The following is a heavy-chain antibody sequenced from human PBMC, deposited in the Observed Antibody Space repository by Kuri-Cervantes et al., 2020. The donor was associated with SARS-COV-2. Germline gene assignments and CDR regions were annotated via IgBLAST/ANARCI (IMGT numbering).Heavy chain of an antibody. CDR2: INPSGGST. D-gene: IGHD3-9*01. J-gene: IGHJ4*02. Sequence: ASVKVSCKASGYTFTSYYMHWVRQAPGQGLEWMGIINPSGGSTSYAQKFQGRVTMTRDTSTSTVYMELSSLRSEDTAVYYCARDKIEGLTYYDILTGSYYFDYWGQGILVTVSS. V-gene: IGHV1-46*01. CDR3: ARDKIEGLTYYDILTGSYYFDY. CDR1: GYTFTSYY.